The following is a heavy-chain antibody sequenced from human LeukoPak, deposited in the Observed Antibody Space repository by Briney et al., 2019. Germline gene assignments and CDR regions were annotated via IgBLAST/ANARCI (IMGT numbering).Heavy chain of an antibody. D-gene: IGHD7-27*01. CDR2: ISSSGGST. Sequence: GGSLRLSCAASGFTFSSYSMNWVRQAPGKGLEWVSSISSSGGSTYYADSVKGRFTISRDNSKNMLYLQMNSLRAEDTAIYYCVKGLSPGNSNWGGIDYWGQGTLVTVSS. CDR3: VKGLSPGNSNWGGIDY. J-gene: IGHJ4*02. CDR1: GFTFSSYS. V-gene: IGHV3-23*01.